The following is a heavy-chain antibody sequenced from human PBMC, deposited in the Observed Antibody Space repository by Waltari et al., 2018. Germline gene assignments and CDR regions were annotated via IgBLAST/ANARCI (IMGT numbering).Heavy chain of an antibody. CDR1: GYSFTSYW. J-gene: IGHJ6*03. D-gene: IGHD1-20*01. CDR3: ARHGRITGTTLPAHYYYYYMDV. Sequence: EVQLVQSGAEVKKPGESLKISCKGSGYSFTSYWIGWVRQMPGKGLEWMGIIYPGDSDTRYSPAFQGQVTISADKSISTAYLQWSSLKASDTAMYYCARHGRITGTTLPAHYYYYYMDVWGKGTTVTISS. V-gene: IGHV5-51*01. CDR2: IYPGDSDT.